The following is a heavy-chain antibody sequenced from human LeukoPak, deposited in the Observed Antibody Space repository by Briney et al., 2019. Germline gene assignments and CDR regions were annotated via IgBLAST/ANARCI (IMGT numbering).Heavy chain of an antibody. CDR1: GFTVSSNS. D-gene: IGHD3-22*01. CDR3: ARRRDDTSGAYFDY. V-gene: IGHV3-53*01. J-gene: IGHJ4*02. Sequence: GGSLRLSCVVSGFTVSSNSMSWVRQAPGKGLECVSLIYSGGSTYSADSVRGRFTISRDNSKNTLYLQMNSLKAEDTAVYYCARRRDDTSGAYFDYWGQGTLVTVSS. CDR2: IYSGGST.